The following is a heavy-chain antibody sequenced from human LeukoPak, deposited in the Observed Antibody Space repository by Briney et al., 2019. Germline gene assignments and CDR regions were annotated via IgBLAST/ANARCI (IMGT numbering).Heavy chain of an antibody. CDR2: FYWDGFIT. J-gene: IGHJ4*02. CDR3: AKGVAGQQRGFDF. Sequence: GGSLRLSCAPSVFTLDVYAIHGVRQAPGKCLEWVSLFYWDGFITYYAESVKGRFTISRDNSKNSLYLQMNSMRGDDTAFYYCAKGVAGQQRGFDFWGQGTLVTVSS. V-gene: IGHV3-43D*04. D-gene: IGHD6-13*01. CDR1: VFTLDVYA.